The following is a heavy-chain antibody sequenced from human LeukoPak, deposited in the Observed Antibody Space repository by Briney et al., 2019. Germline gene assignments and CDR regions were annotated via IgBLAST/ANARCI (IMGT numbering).Heavy chain of an antibody. CDR2: INHSGST. V-gene: IGHV4-34*01. CDR1: GGSFSGYY. D-gene: IGHD2-15*01. Sequence: SETLSLTCAVYGGSFSGYYWSWIRQPPGKGLEWIGEINHSGSTNYNPSLKSRVTISVDTSKNQFSLKLSSVTAADTAVYYCARDGCSGGSCYYGMDVWGQGTTVTVSS. CDR3: ARDGCSGGSCYYGMDV. J-gene: IGHJ6*02.